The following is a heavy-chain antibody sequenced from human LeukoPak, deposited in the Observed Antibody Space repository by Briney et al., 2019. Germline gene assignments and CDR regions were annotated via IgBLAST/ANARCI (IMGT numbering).Heavy chain of an antibody. CDR2: IIPIFGTA. J-gene: IGHJ4*02. Sequence: SVKVSCKASGGTFSSYAISWVRQAPGQGLEWMGGIIPIFGTANYAQKFQGRVTITADKSTSTAYMELSSLRSEDTAVYYCGRDMGDGGSGALFDYWGQGTLATVSS. CDR3: GRDMGDGGSGALFDY. D-gene: IGHD5-24*01. CDR1: GGTFSSYA. V-gene: IGHV1-69*06.